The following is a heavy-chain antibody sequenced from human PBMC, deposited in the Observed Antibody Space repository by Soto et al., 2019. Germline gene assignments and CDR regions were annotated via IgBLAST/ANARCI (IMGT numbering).Heavy chain of an antibody. CDR3: AKRNDFWTGYYTLDC. V-gene: IGHV3-23*01. CDR1: GFTFSSYA. J-gene: IGHJ4*02. Sequence: PGGSLRLSCAASGFTFSSYAMSWVRQAPGKGLEWVSAISGSGGSTYYADSVKGRFTISRDNSKNTLYLQMNSLRAEDTAVYYCAKRNDFWTGYYTLDCWGQGTLVTVSS. D-gene: IGHD3-3*01. CDR2: ISGSGGST.